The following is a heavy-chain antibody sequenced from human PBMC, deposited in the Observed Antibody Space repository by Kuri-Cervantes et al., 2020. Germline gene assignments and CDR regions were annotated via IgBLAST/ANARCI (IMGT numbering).Heavy chain of an antibody. V-gene: IGHV3-53*01. CDR2: IYIGGSK. D-gene: IGHD3-3*01. Sequence: GESLKISCAASGFTVSSNYMSWVRQAPGQGLEWVSVIYIGGSKYYPDSVKGRFAIYRDNSKNTLYLQMNSLRAEDTAVYYCARGPDYDFWSGYHYGMDVWGQGTMVTVSS. J-gene: IGHJ6*02. CDR1: GFTVSSNY. CDR3: ARGPDYDFWSGYHYGMDV.